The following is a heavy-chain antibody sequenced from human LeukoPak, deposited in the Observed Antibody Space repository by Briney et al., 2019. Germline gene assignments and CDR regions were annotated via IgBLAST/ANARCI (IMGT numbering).Heavy chain of an antibody. J-gene: IGHJ3*02. CDR1: GFTFNNYW. CDR3: ARDDGGNFNDAFDI. Sequence: GGSLRLSCAASGFTFNNYWMHWVRQAPGKGLEWVSRIKSDGSSTTYADSVKGRFTISRDNAKKSLYLQMNSLRAEDTAVYYCARDDGGNFNDAFDIWGQGTMVTVSS. V-gene: IGHV3-74*01. D-gene: IGHD4-23*01. CDR2: IKSDGSST.